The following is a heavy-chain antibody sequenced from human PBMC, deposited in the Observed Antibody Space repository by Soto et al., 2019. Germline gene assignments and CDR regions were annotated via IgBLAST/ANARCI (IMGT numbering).Heavy chain of an antibody. CDR3: ASGRGSGSYYNSY. V-gene: IGHV1-69*02. D-gene: IGHD3-10*01. CDR1: GGTFSSYT. Sequence: QVQLVQSGAEVKKPGSSVKVSCKASGGTFSSYTISWVRQAPGQGLEWMGRIIPILGIANYAQKFQGRVTITEEKSTSTAYMELSSLRSEDTAVYYCASGRGSGSYYNSYWGQGTLVTVSS. J-gene: IGHJ4*02. CDR2: IIPILGIA.